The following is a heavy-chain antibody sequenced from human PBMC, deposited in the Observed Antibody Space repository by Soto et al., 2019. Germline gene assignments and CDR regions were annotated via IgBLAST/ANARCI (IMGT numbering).Heavy chain of an antibody. Sequence: QVQLAESGGGVVQSGRSLRLSCAASGFTFSNYIMHWVRQAPGKGLEWVAVISDDGNNKYYADSVKGRFTISRDNSKNTLYLQMNSLRTEDTAVYYCARDDEGGSYCDLGYWGQGTLVTVSS. V-gene: IGHV3-30-3*01. J-gene: IGHJ4*02. D-gene: IGHD3-10*01. CDR3: ARDDEGGSYCDLGY. CDR1: GFTFSNYI. CDR2: ISDDGNNK.